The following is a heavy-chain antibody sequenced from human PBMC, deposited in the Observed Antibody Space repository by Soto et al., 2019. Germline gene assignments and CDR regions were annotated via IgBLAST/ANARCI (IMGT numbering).Heavy chain of an antibody. CDR1: GYTFTSYA. V-gene: IGHV1-18*01. Sequence: ASVKVSCKASGYTFTSYAMHWVRQAPGQGLEWMGWISAYNGNTNYAQKLQGRVTMTTDTSTSTAYMELRSLRSDDTAVYYCARFSGYCSSTSCYWSRYYYYGMDVWGQGTTVTVSS. CDR2: ISAYNGNT. J-gene: IGHJ6*02. CDR3: ARFSGYCSSTSCYWSRYYYYGMDV. D-gene: IGHD2-2*01.